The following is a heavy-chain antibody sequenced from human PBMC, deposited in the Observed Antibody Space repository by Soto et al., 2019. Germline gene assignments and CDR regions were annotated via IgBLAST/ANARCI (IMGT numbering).Heavy chain of an antibody. CDR1: GGSFSGYY. V-gene: IGHV4-34*01. CDR3: ARGRKRITMIVVGYFDY. Sequence: SETLSLTCAVYGGSFSGYYWSWIRQPPGKGLEWIGEINHSGSTNYNPSLKSRVTISVDTSKNQFSLKLSSVTAADTAVYYCARGRKRITMIVVGYFDYWGQGTLVTVSS. J-gene: IGHJ4*02. CDR2: INHSGST. D-gene: IGHD3-22*01.